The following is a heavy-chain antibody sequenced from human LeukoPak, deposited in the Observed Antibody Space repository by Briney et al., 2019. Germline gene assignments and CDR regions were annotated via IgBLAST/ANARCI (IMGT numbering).Heavy chain of an antibody. CDR2: INGDGSST. J-gene: IGHJ4*02. CDR3: VRGYTSGYRLDY. V-gene: IGHV3-74*01. D-gene: IGHD3-22*01. Sequence: GGSLRLSCAASGFTFSSYWMHWVRQDPVKGLLWVSRINGDGSSTDYADSEKGRFTISRDNAKNTVYLQMNSLKAEDTAVYYCVRGYTSGYRLDYWGQGTLVTVSS. CDR1: GFTFSSYW.